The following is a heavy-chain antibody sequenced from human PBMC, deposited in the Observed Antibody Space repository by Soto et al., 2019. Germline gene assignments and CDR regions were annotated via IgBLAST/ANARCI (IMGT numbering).Heavy chain of an antibody. D-gene: IGHD2-21*01. Sequence: TSETLSLTCTVSGVSIHNSHSFWGWIRQPPGKGLEFIGTVYYSGGAHYNSSLKSRVTISVGTANNQVSLRMRSLTAADTAVYYCGRVVEGATRHTDLDSWGQGTLVTVSS. CDR1: GVSIHNSHSF. J-gene: IGHJ5*01. V-gene: IGHV4-39*01. CDR2: VYYSGGA. CDR3: GRVVEGATRHTDLDS.